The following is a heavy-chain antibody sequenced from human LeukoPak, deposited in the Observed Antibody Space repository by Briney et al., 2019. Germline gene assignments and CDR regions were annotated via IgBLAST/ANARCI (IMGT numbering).Heavy chain of an antibody. J-gene: IGHJ4*02. D-gene: IGHD5-12*01. CDR2: INPNSGGT. Sequence: ASVKVSCKASGYTFTGYYMHWVRQAPGQGLEWMGWINPNSGGTNYAQKFQGRVTMTRDTSISTAYMELSRLRSDDTAVYYCASSDIVATYFDYWGQRTLVTVSS. CDR1: GYTFTGYY. V-gene: IGHV1-2*02. CDR3: ASSDIVATYFDY.